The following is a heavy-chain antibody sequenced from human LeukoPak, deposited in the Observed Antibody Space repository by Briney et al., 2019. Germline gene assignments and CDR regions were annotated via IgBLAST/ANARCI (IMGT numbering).Heavy chain of an antibody. Sequence: ASVKASCKASGYTFTSYDINWVRQATGQGLEWMGWMNPNSGNTGYAQNFQGRVTITRNTSISTAYMELSSLRSEDTAVYYCARAPRWQGYYYYMDVWGKGTTVTASS. CDR3: ARAPRWQGYYYYMDV. J-gene: IGHJ6*03. D-gene: IGHD2-15*01. V-gene: IGHV1-8*03. CDR2: MNPNSGNT. CDR1: GYTFTSYD.